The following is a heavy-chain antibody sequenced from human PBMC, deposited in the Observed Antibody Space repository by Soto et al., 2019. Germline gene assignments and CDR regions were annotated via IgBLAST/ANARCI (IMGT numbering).Heavy chain of an antibody. Sequence: QVQLVESGGGVVQPGRSLRLSCAASGFTFSSYAMHWVRQAPGKGLEWVALISYDGSDKDYADSVKGRFNISRDNSRNTRFLQMNSLRAEDTAVYYCARDYYKYYDSSGYYRSPAYWGQGTLVTVSS. J-gene: IGHJ4*02. D-gene: IGHD3-22*01. V-gene: IGHV3-30-3*01. CDR3: ARDYYKYYDSSGYYRSPAY. CDR1: GFTFSSYA. CDR2: ISYDGSDK.